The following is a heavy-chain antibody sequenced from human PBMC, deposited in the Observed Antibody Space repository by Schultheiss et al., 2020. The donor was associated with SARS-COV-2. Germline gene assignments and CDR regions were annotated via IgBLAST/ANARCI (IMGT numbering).Heavy chain of an antibody. CDR1: GFTFSSYW. CDR3: ARGPESNCSGGSCYSNYYYGMDV. V-gene: IGHV3-30*03. J-gene: IGHJ6*02. D-gene: IGHD2-15*01. CDR2: ISYDGSNK. Sequence: GESLKISCAASGFTFSSYWMSWVRQAPGKGLEWVAVISYDGSNKYYADSVKGRFTISRDNSKNTLYLQMNSLRAEDTAVYYCARGPESNCSGGSCYSNYYYGMDVWGQGTTVTVSS.